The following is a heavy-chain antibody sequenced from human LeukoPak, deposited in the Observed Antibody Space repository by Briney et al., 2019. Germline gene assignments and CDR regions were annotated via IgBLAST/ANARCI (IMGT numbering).Heavy chain of an antibody. J-gene: IGHJ5*02. V-gene: IGHV3-48*04. CDR2: ISSSGSTI. CDR1: GFTFSSYG. CDR3: ARDLYSSSWYEGNWLDP. D-gene: IGHD6-13*01. Sequence: GGTLRLSCAASGFTFSSYGMSWVRQAPGKGPEWVSYISSSGSTIYYADSVRGRFTISRDNAKNSLYLQMNSLRAEDTAVYYCARDLYSSSWYEGNWLDPWGQGTLVTVSS.